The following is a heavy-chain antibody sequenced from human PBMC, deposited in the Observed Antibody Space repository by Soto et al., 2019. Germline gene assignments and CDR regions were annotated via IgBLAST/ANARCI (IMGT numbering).Heavy chain of an antibody. CDR1: GGTFSSYT. CDR2: IIPILVIA. Sequence: QVQLVQSGAEVKKPGSSVKVSCKASGGTFSSYTISWVRQAPGQGLEWMGRIIPILVIANYAQKFQGRVTITADKSTSTAYMELSSLRSEDTAVYYCASSALRGYSAYYYYYMDVWGKGTTVTVSS. V-gene: IGHV1-69*02. J-gene: IGHJ6*03. D-gene: IGHD5-18*01. CDR3: ASSALRGYSAYYYYYMDV.